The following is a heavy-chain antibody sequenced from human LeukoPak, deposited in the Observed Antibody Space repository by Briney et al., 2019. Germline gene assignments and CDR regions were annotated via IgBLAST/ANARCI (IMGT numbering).Heavy chain of an antibody. D-gene: IGHD3-22*01. CDR1: GGSISSSSYY. Sequence: PSETLSLTCTVSGGSISSSSYYWGWIRQPPGKWREGIGSIYYSGSTYYNPSHKSRVTISVDTPKNQFSLKLTSVTAADTAVYYCARPTTYYYDSSGYIDAFDIWGQGTMVTVSS. V-gene: IGHV4-39*01. CDR2: IYYSGST. J-gene: IGHJ3*02. CDR3: ARPTTYYYDSSGYIDAFDI.